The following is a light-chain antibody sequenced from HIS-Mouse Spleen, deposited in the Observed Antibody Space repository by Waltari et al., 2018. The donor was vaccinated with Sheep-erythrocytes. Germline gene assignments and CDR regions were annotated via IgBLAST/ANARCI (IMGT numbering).Light chain of an antibody. J-gene: IGKJ3*01. Sequence: DIVMTQSPLSLPVTPGEPASISCRSSQSLLHSNGYNYLDWYLQKPGQSPQLLSYLGSNPASGVPDRFSGSGSGTDFTLKISRVEAEDVGVYYCMQALQTPFTFGPGTKVDIK. CDR1: QSLLHSNGYNY. CDR3: MQALQTPFT. V-gene: IGKV2-28*01. CDR2: LGS.